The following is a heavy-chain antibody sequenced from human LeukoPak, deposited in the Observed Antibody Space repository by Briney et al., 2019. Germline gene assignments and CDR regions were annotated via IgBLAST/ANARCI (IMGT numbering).Heavy chain of an antibody. CDR1: GGTFSSYA. CDR3: ARDSGIVGATGFDY. CDR2: IIPILGIA. J-gene: IGHJ4*02. Sequence: ASVKVSCKASGGTFSSYAISWVRQAPGQGLEWMGGIIPILGIANYAQKFQGRVTITADKSTSTAYMELSSLRSEDTAVYYCARDSGIVGATGFDYWGQGTLVTVSS. D-gene: IGHD1-26*01. V-gene: IGHV1-69*10.